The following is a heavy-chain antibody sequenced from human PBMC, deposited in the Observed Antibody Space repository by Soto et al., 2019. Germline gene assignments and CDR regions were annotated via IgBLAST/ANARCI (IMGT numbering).Heavy chain of an antibody. CDR1: GYTFTSNG. J-gene: IGHJ4*02. CDR3: ARVDDYGDGDFDY. Sequence: GASVKVTCKASGYTFTSNGSRWVRQAPGQGLEWMGWISAYNGNTNYAQKLQGRVTMTTDTSTSTAYMELRSLRSDDTAVYYCARVDDYGDGDFDYWGQGTLVTVSS. V-gene: IGHV1-18*01. CDR2: ISAYNGNT. D-gene: IGHD4-17*01.